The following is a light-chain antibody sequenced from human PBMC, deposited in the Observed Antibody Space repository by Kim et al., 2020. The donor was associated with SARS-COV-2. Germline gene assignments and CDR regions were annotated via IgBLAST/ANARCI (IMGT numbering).Light chain of an antibody. J-gene: IGKJ1*01. CDR1: HTIVDNY. CDR3: HQYGGSQT. V-gene: IGKV3-20*01. CDR2: RAF. Sequence: LSPGDRATLACRSTHTIVDNYLAWYQHKPGQSPRLLIYRAFTRATGVPDRFSVSGSGTDFTLTISRLEPEDFAVYYCHQYGGSQTFGQGTKVDIK.